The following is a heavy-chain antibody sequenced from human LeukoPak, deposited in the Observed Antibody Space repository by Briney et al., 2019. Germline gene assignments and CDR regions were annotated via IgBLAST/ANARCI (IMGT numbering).Heavy chain of an antibody. CDR2: ISSSSTTI. CDR3: ARGAPSAYCGGDCYHYFDY. Sequence: PGGSLRLSCAASGFTFSSYSINWVRQAPGKGLEWVSYISSSSTTIYYADSVKGRFTIPRDNAKNSLYLQMNSLRAEDTAVYYCARGAPSAYCGGDCYHYFDYWGQGTLVTVSS. V-gene: IGHV3-48*01. J-gene: IGHJ4*02. CDR1: GFTFSSYS. D-gene: IGHD2-21*02.